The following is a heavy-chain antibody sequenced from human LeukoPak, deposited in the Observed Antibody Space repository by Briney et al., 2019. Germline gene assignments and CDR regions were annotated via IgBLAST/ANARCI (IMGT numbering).Heavy chain of an antibody. CDR1: GFTFSSYW. CDR2: INSDGSST. D-gene: IGHD6-6*01. CDR3: AREYSSSSGLDY. Sequence: GGSLRLSCAASGFTFSSYWMHWVRQAPGKGLVWVSRINSDGSSTSYADSVKGRFTISRDNAKNTLYLQMNSMRAEDTAVYYCAREYSSSSGLDYWGQGTLVTVSS. V-gene: IGHV3-74*01. J-gene: IGHJ4*02.